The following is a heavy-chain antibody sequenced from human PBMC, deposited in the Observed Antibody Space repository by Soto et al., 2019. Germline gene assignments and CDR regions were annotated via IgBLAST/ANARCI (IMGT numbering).Heavy chain of an antibody. J-gene: IGHJ4*02. CDR1: GGSISRTSYX. V-gene: IGHV4-39*01. Sequence: XXTLSLAFTVSGGSISRTSYXWGWIRQPPGKGLEWIGSIYYSGSTYYNPSLKSRVTISVDTSKNQFSLKLSSVTAADTAVYYCARSNIVPSIDYWGQGTLVTVSS. CDR3: ARSNIVPSIDY. CDR2: IYYSGST. D-gene: IGHD3-16*02.